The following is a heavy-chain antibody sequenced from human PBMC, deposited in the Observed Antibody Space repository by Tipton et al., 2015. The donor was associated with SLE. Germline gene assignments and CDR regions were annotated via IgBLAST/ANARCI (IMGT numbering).Heavy chain of an antibody. CDR1: GYTFTGYY. D-gene: IGHD4-17*01. V-gene: IGHV1-18*04. Sequence: QSGPEVKKPGASVKVSCKASGYTFTGYYMHWVRQAPGQGLEWMGWISAYSGNTNYAQKVQGRVSMTRETSASTAYMELRSLISDDTAVYYCARDDNGDQGYLQHWGQGTLVTVSS. CDR3: ARDDNGDQGYLQH. J-gene: IGHJ1*01. CDR2: ISAYSGNT.